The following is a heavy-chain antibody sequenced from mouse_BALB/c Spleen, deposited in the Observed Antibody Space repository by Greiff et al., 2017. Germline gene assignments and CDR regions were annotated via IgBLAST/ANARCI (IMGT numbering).Heavy chain of an antibody. CDR2: IYPGGGYT. CDR1: GYTFTNYW. Sequence: VQVVESGAELVRPGTSVKISCKASGYTFTNYWLGWVKQRPGHGLEWIGDIYPGGGYTNYNEKFKGKATLTADTSSSTAYMQLSSLTSEDYAVYFCARSYYGSSYWYFDVWGAGTTVTVSS. D-gene: IGHD1-1*01. CDR3: ARSYYGSSYWYFDV. J-gene: IGHJ1*01. V-gene: IGHV1-63*02.